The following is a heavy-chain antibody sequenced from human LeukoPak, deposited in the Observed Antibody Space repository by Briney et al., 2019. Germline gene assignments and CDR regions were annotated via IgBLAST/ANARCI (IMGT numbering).Heavy chain of an antibody. CDR3: AKDLSGILGTTTFDY. D-gene: IGHD1-26*01. CDR1: GYTFTGYY. CDR2: INPNSGDT. Sequence: ASVKVSCKASGYTFTGYYMHWVRQAPGPGLEWMGWINPNSGDTHYVQKFQGRVTMTRDTSISTAYMEVSRLRSDDTAVYYCAKDLSGILGTTTFDYWGQGTLVTVSS. J-gene: IGHJ4*02. V-gene: IGHV1-2*02.